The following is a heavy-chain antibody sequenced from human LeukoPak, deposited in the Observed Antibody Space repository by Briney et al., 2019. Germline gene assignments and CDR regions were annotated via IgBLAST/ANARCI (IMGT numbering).Heavy chain of an antibody. D-gene: IGHD5-12*01. V-gene: IGHV3-11*01. CDR3: TRESAVATLYYYGMDV. CDR1: GFTFSDYY. Sequence: GGSLRLSCAASGFTFSDYYMSWIRQAPGKGLEWVSYISSSGSTIYYADSVKGRFTISRDNAKNSLYLQMNSLRAEDTAVYYCTRESAVATLYYYGMDVWGQGTTVTVSS. J-gene: IGHJ6*02. CDR2: ISSSGSTI.